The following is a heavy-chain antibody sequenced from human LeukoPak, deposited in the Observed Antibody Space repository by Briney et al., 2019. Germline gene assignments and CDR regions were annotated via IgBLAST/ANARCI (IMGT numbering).Heavy chain of an antibody. J-gene: IGHJ4*02. CDR1: GFTFSSYS. V-gene: IGHV4-34*01. D-gene: IGHD3-3*01. Sequence: GSLRLSCAASGFTFSSYSMNWVRQAPGKGLEWVGEINHSGSTNYNPSLKSRVTISVDTSKNQFSLKLSSVTAADTAVYYCARQQSRLLHYDFWSGATTPDYWGQGTLVTVSS. CDR3: ARQQSRLLHYDFWSGATTPDY. CDR2: INHSGST.